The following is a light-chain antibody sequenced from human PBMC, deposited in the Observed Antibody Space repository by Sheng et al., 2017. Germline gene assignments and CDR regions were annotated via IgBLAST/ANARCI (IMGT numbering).Light chain of an antibody. CDR3: QQFASSPWT. CDR2: GAS. CDR1: QSVSSY. V-gene: IGKV3-20*01. J-gene: IGKJ1*01. Sequence: EIVLTQSPATLSLSPGERATLSCRASQSVSSYLAWYLQRPGQAPRLLIYGASNRATGIPDRFSGSGSGTEFSLTITRLEPEDFAVYYCQQFASSPWTFGQGTKVEI.